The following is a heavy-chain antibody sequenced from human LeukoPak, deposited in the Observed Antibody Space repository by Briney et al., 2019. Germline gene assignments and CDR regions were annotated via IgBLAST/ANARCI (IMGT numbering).Heavy chain of an antibody. CDR1: GFTFGDYA. CDR2: IKQDGSEK. Sequence: GGSLRLSCTASGFTFGDYAMSWVRQAPGKGLEWVANIKQDGSEKYYVDSVKGRFTISRDNAKKSLYLQMSSLRAEDTAVYYCVRDMSGVVAASTEEYWGQGTLVTVSS. V-gene: IGHV3-7*01. D-gene: IGHD2-15*01. J-gene: IGHJ4*02. CDR3: VRDMSGVVAASTEEY.